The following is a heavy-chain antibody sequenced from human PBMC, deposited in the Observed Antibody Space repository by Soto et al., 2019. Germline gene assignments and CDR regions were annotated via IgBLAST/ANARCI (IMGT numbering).Heavy chain of an antibody. V-gene: IGHV3-30-3*02. J-gene: IGHJ3*02. CDR2: ISYDGSNK. D-gene: IGHD2-15*01. CDR1: GFTFSSYA. Sequence: AGGSLRLSCAASGFTFSSYAMRWVRQAPGKGLEWVAVISYDGSNKYYADSVKGRFTISRDNSKNTLYLQMNSLRAEDTAVYYCAKRGPERVAHTSFAFDIWGQGTMVTVSS. CDR3: AKRGPERVAHTSFAFDI.